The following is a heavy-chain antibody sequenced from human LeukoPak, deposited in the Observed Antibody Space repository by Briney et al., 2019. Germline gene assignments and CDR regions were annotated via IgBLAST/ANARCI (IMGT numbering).Heavy chain of an antibody. CDR1: GYSISSGYY. D-gene: IGHD6-13*01. J-gene: IGHJ5*02. CDR3: ARDGEMLSSSWYWFDP. Sequence: SETLSLTCIGSGYSISSGYYWGWSRQPPGKGLEWIGNVYHSGSTYYNPSLKSRVTISVDTSKNQFSLKVRSVTAADTAVYYCARDGEMLSSSWYWFDPWGQGTLVTVSS. V-gene: IGHV4-38-2*02. CDR2: VYHSGST.